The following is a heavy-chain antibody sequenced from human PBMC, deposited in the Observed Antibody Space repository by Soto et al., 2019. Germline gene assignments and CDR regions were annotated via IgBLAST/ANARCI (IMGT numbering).Heavy chain of an antibody. V-gene: IGHV1-18*01. CDR3: ARDKCRGGVDI. Sequence: ASVKVSCKSSGYSFSDYNFCWVREAPGQWLEWLGWISGYNGNTNDAQKLRGRVTMTTDSFTSTAYMELRSPRSDATAVDYCARDKCRGGVDIWRKGKMGTASS. CDR1: GYSFSDYN. D-gene: IGHD2-21*01. J-gene: IGHJ3*02. CDR2: ISGYNGNT.